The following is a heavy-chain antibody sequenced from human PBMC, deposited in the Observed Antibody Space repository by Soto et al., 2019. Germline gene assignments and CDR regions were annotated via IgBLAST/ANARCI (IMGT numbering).Heavy chain of an antibody. Sequence: ASVKVSCKASGYTFNSYGIYWVRQAPGQGLECMGWNSGYNGNTKYAQKFQGRVTMTTDTSTSTAYMELSSLRSDDTAVYYCARVLSTVTPPFLFDPWGQGTLVTVSS. J-gene: IGHJ5*02. CDR3: ARVLSTVTPPFLFDP. CDR1: GYTFNSYG. V-gene: IGHV1-18*01. D-gene: IGHD4-17*01. CDR2: NSGYNGNT.